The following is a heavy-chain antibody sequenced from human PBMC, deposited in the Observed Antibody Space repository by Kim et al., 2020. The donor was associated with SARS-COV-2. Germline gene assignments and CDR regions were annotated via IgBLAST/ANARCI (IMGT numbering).Heavy chain of an antibody. Sequence: SETLSLTCTVSSGYFRGGPYYWSWIRQHPGKGLEWIGYIYSSGTTYYNPSLKSRVIISIDTSKNQLSLKVRSVTAADTAVYFCARAPYHKLCFDLWGRGTLVTVSS. D-gene: IGHD2-15*01. J-gene: IGHJ2*01. CDR3: ARAPYHKLCFDL. CDR1: SGYFRGGPYY. CDR2: IYSSGTT. V-gene: IGHV4-31*03.